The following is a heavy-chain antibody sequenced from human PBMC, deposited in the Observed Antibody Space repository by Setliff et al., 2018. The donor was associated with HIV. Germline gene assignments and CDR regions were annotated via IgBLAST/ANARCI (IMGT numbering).Heavy chain of an antibody. D-gene: IGHD2-8*01. CDR2: INADGSIT. J-gene: IGHJ6*02. V-gene: IGHV3-74*01. Sequence: RLSCGASGISFGNHWMYWVRQAPGKGLVWVSRINADGSITDYADSVKGRFTISRDNAKNTLYMQMNSLRAEDTAVYYCARPYTVWVYGMDVWGQGTTVTVS. CDR1: GISFGNHW. CDR3: ARPYTVWVYGMDV.